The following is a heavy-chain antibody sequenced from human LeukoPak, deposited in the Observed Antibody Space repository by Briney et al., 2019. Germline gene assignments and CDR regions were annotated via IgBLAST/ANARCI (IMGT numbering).Heavy chain of an antibody. CDR1: GGTFSSYA. D-gene: IGHD1-20*01. CDR3: ARVLFVWVNWNDGRNWFDP. V-gene: IGHV1-69*05. J-gene: IGHJ5*02. Sequence: SVKVSCKASGGTFSSYAISWVRQAPGQGLEWMGRIIPIFGTANYAQKFQGRVTITTDESTSTAYMELSSLRSEDTAVYYCARVLFVWVNWNDGRNWFDPWGQGTLVTVSS. CDR2: IIPIFGTA.